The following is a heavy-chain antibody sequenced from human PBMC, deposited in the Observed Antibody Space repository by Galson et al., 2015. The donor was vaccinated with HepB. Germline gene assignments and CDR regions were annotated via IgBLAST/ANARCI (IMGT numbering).Heavy chain of an antibody. D-gene: IGHD2-15*01. Sequence: SLRLSCAASGFTFSSYWMSWVRQAPGKGLEWVANIRPDGSEKHYVDSVKGRFTLSRDNAQNSLWLQMNSLRVEDTAVYYCARDLLAVGGREDYWGQGTLVTVSS. CDR1: GFTFSSYW. V-gene: IGHV3-7*03. J-gene: IGHJ4*02. CDR3: ARDLLAVGGREDY. CDR2: IRPDGSEK.